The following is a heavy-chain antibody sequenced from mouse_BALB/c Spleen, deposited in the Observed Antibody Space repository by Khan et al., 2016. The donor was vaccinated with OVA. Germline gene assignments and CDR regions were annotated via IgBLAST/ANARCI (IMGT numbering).Heavy chain of an antibody. CDR3: ARGNYYGGTSWFGY. V-gene: IGHV1-9*01. CDR2: ILPGSGNN. CDR1: GYTFSSYW. D-gene: IGHD1-1*01. J-gene: IGHJ3*01. Sequence: QVQLQQSGAELMKPGASVKISCKVSGYTFSSYWIEWVKQRPGHGLEWIGEILPGSGNNNFNEKFRGKATFAADTSSNTVYMQLSSLTSEDSAVYYCARGNYYGGTSWFGYWGQGTLVTVSA.